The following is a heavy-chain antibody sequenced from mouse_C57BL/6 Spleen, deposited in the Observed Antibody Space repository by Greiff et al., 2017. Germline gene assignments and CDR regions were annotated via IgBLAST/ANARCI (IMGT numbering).Heavy chain of an antibody. J-gene: IGHJ1*03. D-gene: IGHD1-1*01. CDR1: GYTFTDHT. Sequence: VQLQQSDAELVKPGASVKISCKVSGYTFTDHTIHWMKQRPEQGLEWIGYIYPRDGSTKYNEKFKGKATLTADKSSSTAYMQLNSLTSEDSAVYFCARDDYDGSSYRYFDVWGTGTTVTVSS. CDR2: IYPRDGST. V-gene: IGHV1-78*01. CDR3: ARDDYDGSSYRYFDV.